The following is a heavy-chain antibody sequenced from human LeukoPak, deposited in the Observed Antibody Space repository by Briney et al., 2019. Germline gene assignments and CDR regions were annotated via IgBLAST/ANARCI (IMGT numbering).Heavy chain of an antibody. CDR1: GYTLTELS. CDR3: ARYCGGDCYGEYFQY. V-gene: IGHV1-2*06. J-gene: IGHJ1*01. Sequence: ASVKVSCKVSGYTLTELSMHWVRQAPGQGLEWMGRINPSSGGTNYAQKFQGRVTMTRDTSISTAYMELSRLRSDDTAVYYCARYCGGDCYGEYFQYWGQGTLVTVSP. CDR2: INPSSGGT. D-gene: IGHD2-21*02.